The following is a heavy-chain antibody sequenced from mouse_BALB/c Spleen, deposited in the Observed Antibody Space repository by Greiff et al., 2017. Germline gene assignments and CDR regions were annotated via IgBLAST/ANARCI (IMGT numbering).Heavy chain of an antibody. J-gene: IGHJ1*01. CDR2: INPSNGRT. CDR3: ARGGTTVVGNPCYWYFDV. D-gene: IGHD1-1*01. Sequence: QVQLQQSGPQLVRPGASVKLSCKASGYTFTSYWMHWVKQRPGQGLEWIGEINPSNGRTNYNEKFKSKATLTVDKSSSTAYMQLSSLTSEDSAVYYCARGGTTVVGNPCYWYFDVWGAGTTVTVSS. V-gene: IGHV1S81*02. CDR1: GYTFTSYW.